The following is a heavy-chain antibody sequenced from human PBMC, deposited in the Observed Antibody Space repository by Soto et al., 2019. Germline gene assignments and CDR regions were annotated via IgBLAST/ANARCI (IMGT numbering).Heavy chain of an antibody. J-gene: IGHJ6*02. CDR2: IYYSGST. Sequence: SETLSLTCTVSGGSISSYYWSWIRQPPGKGLEWIGYIYYSGSTNYNPTPKSRVTISVDTSKNQFSLKLSSVTAADTAVYYCARDDFHYYGMDVWGQGTTVTVSS. CDR3: ARDDFHYYGMDV. CDR1: GGSISSYY. V-gene: IGHV4-59*01.